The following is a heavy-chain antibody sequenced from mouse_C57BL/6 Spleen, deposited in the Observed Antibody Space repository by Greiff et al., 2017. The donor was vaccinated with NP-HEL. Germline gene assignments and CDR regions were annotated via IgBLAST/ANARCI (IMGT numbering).Heavy chain of an antibody. V-gene: IGHV1-81*01. J-gene: IGHJ2*01. Sequence: LVESGAELARPGASVKLSCKASGYTFTSYGISWVKQRTGQGLEWIGEIYPRSGNTYYNEKFKGKATLTADKSSSTAYMELRSLTSEDSAVYFCARSPSVVAPWGQGTTLTVSS. CDR2: IYPRSGNT. CDR3: ARSPSVVAP. CDR1: GYTFTSYG. D-gene: IGHD1-1*01.